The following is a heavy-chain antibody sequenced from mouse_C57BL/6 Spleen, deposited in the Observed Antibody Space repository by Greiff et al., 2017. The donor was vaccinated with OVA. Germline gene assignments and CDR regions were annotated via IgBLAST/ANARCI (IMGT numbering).Heavy chain of an antibody. V-gene: IGHV5-6*01. CDR3: ARYYGQEAMDY. J-gene: IGHJ4*01. CDR1: GFTFSSYG. CDR2: ISSGGSYT. Sequence: EVKLVESGGDLVKPGGSLKLSCAASGFTFSSYGMSWVRQTPDKRLEWVATISSGGSYTYYPDSVKGRFTISRDNAKNTLYLQMSSLKSEDTAMYYCARYYGQEAMDYWGQGTSVTVSS. D-gene: IGHD1-1*02.